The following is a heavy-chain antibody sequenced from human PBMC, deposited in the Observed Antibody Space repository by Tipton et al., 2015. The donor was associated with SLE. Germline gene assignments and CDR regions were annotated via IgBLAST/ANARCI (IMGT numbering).Heavy chain of an antibody. CDR2: VNHSGST. CDR1: GGSFSDYF. D-gene: IGHD6-25*01. CDR3: ARQRDLDAFDI. Sequence: TLSLTCAVYGGSFSDYFWTWIRQSPGKGLEWIGDVNHSGSTDYHPSLKSRVTMSVDTSKNQFSLKLTSVTAADTALYYCARQRDLDAFDIWGQGTMVIVSS. V-gene: IGHV4-34*01. J-gene: IGHJ3*02.